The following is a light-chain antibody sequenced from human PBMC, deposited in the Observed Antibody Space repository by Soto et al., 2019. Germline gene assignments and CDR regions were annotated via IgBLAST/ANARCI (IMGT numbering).Light chain of an antibody. V-gene: IGKV3-15*01. J-gene: IGKJ4*02. CDR3: QQYNNSPIT. Sequence: EIVMTQSPATLSVSPGERATLSCRASQSVSSNLARYQQKPGQAPRLLLYGASTSATGIPARFSGSGSGTEFTLTISSLQSEDFAVYYCQQYNNSPITFGGGTKVEIK. CDR2: GAS. CDR1: QSVSSN.